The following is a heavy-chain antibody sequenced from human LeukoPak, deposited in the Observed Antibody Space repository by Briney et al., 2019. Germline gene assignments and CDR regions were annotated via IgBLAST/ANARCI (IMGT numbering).Heavy chain of an antibody. V-gene: IGHV3-30-3*02. D-gene: IGHD3-10*01. CDR1: GFTFSSYA. CDR2: ISYDGSNK. J-gene: IGHJ4*02. CDR3: AKYISGSYYSFDY. Sequence: GGSLRLSCAASGFTFSSYAMHWVRQAPGKGLEWVAVISYDGSNKYYADSVKGRFTISRDNFKNTLFLQMNSLRAEDTAVYFCAKYISGSYYSFDYWGQGTLVTVSS.